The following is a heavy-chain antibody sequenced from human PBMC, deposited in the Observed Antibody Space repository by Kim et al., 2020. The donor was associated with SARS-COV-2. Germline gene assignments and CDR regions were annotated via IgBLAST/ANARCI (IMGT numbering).Heavy chain of an antibody. Sequence: GGSLRLSCAASGFTFSSYGMHWVRQAPGKGLEWVAVISYDGSNKYYADSVKGRFTISRDNSKNTLYLQMNSLRAEDTAVYYCAKDRGGARDGYNPPKYYYYYYGMDVWGQGTTVTVSS. CDR1: GFTFSSYG. CDR3: AKDRGGARDGYNPPKYYYYYYGMDV. J-gene: IGHJ6*02. D-gene: IGHD1-26*01. CDR2: ISYDGSNK. V-gene: IGHV3-30*18.